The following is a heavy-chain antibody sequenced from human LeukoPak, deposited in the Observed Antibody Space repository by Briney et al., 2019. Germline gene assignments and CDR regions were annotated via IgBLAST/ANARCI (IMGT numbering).Heavy chain of an antibody. V-gene: IGHV3-23*01. D-gene: IGHD6-25*01. CDR3: ARKGIGSSRYQNMDV. CDR1: AFTFSSYS. CDR2: ISIDGGRT. Sequence: GGSLRLSSAASAFTFSSYSMSCVRQPQRKGPEWVSTISIDGGRTYYADSVKGGFTVSRDTSKNTLYLQMNSLRAEDTAVYYCARKGIGSSRYQNMDVWGKGTTVTVSS. J-gene: IGHJ6*03.